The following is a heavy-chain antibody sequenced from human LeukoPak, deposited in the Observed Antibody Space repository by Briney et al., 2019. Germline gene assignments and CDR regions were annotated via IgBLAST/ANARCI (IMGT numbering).Heavy chain of an antibody. V-gene: IGHV4-59*01. CDR1: GGSISSYY. Sequence: TSETLSLTCTVSGGSISSYYWSWIRQPPGKGLEWIGYIYYSGSTNYNPSLKSRVTISVDTSKNQFSLKLSSVTAADTAVYYCARVNSIAAAGSHFDYWGQGTLVTVSS. CDR3: ARVNSIAAAGSHFDY. J-gene: IGHJ4*02. D-gene: IGHD6-13*01. CDR2: IYYSGST.